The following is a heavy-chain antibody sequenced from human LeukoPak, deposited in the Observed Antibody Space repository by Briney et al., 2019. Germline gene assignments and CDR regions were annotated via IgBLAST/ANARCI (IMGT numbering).Heavy chain of an antibody. D-gene: IGHD5-12*01. J-gene: IGHJ3*02. CDR1: GGSISSYH. CDR3: ARWQNGLAFDI. CDR2: IYYSGST. V-gene: IGHV4-59*01. Sequence: SETLSLTCTVSGGSISSYHWSWIRQPPGKGLEWIGYIYYSGSTNYNPSLKSRVTISVDTSKNQFSLKLSSVTAADTAVYYCARWQNGLAFDIWGQGTMVTVSS.